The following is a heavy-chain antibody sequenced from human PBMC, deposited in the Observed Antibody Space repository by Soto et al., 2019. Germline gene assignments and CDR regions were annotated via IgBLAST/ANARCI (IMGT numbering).Heavy chain of an antibody. CDR3: ARGLAAGDY. CDR2: INPNGGSK. D-gene: IGHD6-13*01. J-gene: IGHJ4*02. CDR1: GYTFTNYY. V-gene: IGHV1-46*01. Sequence: ASVKVSCKASGYTFTNYYMHCVRQAPGQGLEWMAIINPNGGSKKYAKEFQGRVTMARDTFTKKVYMELRRLRYEETAIYYCARGLAAGDYWGQGTLVTVSS.